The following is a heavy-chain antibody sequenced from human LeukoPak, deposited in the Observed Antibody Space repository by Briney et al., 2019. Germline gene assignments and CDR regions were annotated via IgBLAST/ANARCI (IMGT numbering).Heavy chain of an antibody. CDR3: ARISSGYYPVYGMDV. V-gene: IGHV4-59*01. D-gene: IGHD3-22*01. CDR1: GGSISSYY. J-gene: IGHJ6*02. CDR2: IYYSGST. Sequence: SETLSLTCTVSGGSISSYYWSWIRQPPGKGLEWIGYIYYSGSTNYNPSLKSRVTISVDTSKNQFSLKLSSVTAVDTAVYYCARISSGYYPVYGMDVWGQGTTVTVSS.